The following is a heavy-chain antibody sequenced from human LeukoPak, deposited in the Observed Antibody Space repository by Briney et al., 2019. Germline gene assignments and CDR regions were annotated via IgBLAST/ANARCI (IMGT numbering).Heavy chain of an antibody. Sequence: SETLSLTCTVSGGSISSDSYYWGWIRQPPGKRLEWVGTIHYSGRTYYTPSLESRLTISADTSKNQFSLKLRSVTAADTAVYYCARQITDSYGSKGYFDHWGQGALVTVSS. CDR1: GGSISSDSYY. CDR3: ARQITDSYGSKGYFDH. J-gene: IGHJ4*02. D-gene: IGHD5-18*01. CDR2: IHYSGRT. V-gene: IGHV4-39*01.